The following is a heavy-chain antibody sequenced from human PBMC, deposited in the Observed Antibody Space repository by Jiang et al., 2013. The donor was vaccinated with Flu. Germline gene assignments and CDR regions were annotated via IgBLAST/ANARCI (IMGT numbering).Heavy chain of an antibody. Sequence: FTISRDNSKNTLYLQMNSLRAEDTAVYYCAKSRGYGFRPDFDYWGQGTLVTVSS. J-gene: IGHJ4*02. V-gene: IGHV3-30*02. CDR3: AKSRGYGFRPDFDY. D-gene: IGHD4-17*01.